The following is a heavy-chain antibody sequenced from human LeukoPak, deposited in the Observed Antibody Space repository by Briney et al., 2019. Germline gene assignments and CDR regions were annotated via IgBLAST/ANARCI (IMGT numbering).Heavy chain of an antibody. CDR3: ARGTGRYPFDY. Sequence: SVKVSCKASGGTFSSYAISWVRQAPGQGLEWMGRIIPILGIANYAQKFQGRVTITADKSTSTAYMELSSLRSEDTAVYYCARGTGRYPFDYWGQGTLVTVSS. V-gene: IGHV1-69*04. D-gene: IGHD1-1*01. J-gene: IGHJ4*02. CDR1: GGTFSSYA. CDR2: IIPILGIA.